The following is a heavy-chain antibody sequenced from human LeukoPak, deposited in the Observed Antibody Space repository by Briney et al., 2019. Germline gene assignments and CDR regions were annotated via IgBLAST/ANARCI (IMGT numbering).Heavy chain of an antibody. CDR3: ARRGRWSSGAY. J-gene: IGHJ4*02. D-gene: IGHD5-24*01. V-gene: IGHV4-39*01. CDR2: VYYSGST. CDR1: IYSISSTNW. Sequence: SETLSLTCAVSIYSISSTNWWGWIRQPPGKGLEWIGIVYYSGSTYYNPSLESRVSISADTSKNQFSLSLSSVTAADTAVYYCARRGRWSSGAYWGQGALVTVSS.